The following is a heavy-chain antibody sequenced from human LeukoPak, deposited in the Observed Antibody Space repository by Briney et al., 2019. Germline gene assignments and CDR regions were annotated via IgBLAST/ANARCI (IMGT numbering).Heavy chain of an antibody. V-gene: IGHV1-18*04. CDR2: ISAYNGNT. CDR1: GYTFTSYG. Sequence: ASVKVSCKASGYTFTSYGISWVRQAPGQGLEWMGWISAYNGNTNYAQKLQGRVTMTTDTSTSTAYMELRSLRSDDTAVYYCARDLPKRLYDYVWGSYRPLRTYYYYGMDVWGKGTTVTVSP. J-gene: IGHJ6*04. CDR3: ARDLPKRLYDYVWGSYRPLRTYYYYGMDV. D-gene: IGHD3-16*02.